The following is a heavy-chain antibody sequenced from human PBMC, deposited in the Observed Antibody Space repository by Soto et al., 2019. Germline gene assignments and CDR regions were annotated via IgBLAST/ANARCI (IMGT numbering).Heavy chain of an antibody. CDR2: ISSSSTI. J-gene: IGHJ3*02. CDR3: ARDPLRYFDWDYAFDI. CDR1: GFTFSSYS. Sequence: GGSLRLSCAASGFTFSSYSMNWVRQAPGKGLEWVSYISSSSTIYYADSVKGRFTISRDNAKNSLYLQMNSLRAEDTAVYYCARDPLRYFDWDYAFDIWGQGTMVTVSS. V-gene: IGHV3-48*01. D-gene: IGHD3-9*01.